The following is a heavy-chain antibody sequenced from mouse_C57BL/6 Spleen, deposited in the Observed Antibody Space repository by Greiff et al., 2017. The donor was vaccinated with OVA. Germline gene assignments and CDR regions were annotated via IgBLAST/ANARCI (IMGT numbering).Heavy chain of an antibody. V-gene: IGHV3-6*01. CDR2: ISYDGSN. Sequence: ESGPGLVKPSQSLSLTCSVTGYSITSGYYWNWIRQFPGNKLEWMGYISYDGSNNYNPSLKNRISITRDTSKNQFFLKLNSVTTEDTATYYCARYWDRDYYAMDYWGQGTSVTVSS. CDR3: ARYWDRDYYAMDY. J-gene: IGHJ4*01. D-gene: IGHD4-1*01. CDR1: GYSITSGYY.